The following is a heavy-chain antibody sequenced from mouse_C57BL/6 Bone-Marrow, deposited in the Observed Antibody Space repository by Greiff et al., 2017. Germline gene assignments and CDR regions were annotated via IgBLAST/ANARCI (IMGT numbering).Heavy chain of an antibody. CDR2: ISSGSSTI. D-gene: IGHD1-1*01. Sequence: DVKLVESGGGLVKPGGSLKLSCAASGFTFSDYGMHWVRQAPEKGLEWVAYISSGSSTIYYADTVKGRFTISRDNAKNTLFRQMTSLRSEDTAMYYCARRTTVRYWYFDVWGTGTTVTVSS. V-gene: IGHV5-17*01. CDR1: GFTFSDYG. J-gene: IGHJ1*03. CDR3: ARRTTVRYWYFDV.